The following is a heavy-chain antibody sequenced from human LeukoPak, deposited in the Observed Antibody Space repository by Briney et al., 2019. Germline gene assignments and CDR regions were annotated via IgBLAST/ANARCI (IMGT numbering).Heavy chain of an antibody. CDR3: AAALGRYGDYSRGYYFDY. Sequence: SETLSLTCTVAGASISDYYWSWIRQPPGQGLEWIGYVFDSGGANYNPSLKSRVTISVDTSKNQFSVKLGSVTAADTAVYYCAAALGRYGDYSRGYYFDYWGQGTLVTVSS. D-gene: IGHD4-17*01. J-gene: IGHJ4*02. CDR1: GASISDYY. CDR2: VFDSGGA. V-gene: IGHV4-59*13.